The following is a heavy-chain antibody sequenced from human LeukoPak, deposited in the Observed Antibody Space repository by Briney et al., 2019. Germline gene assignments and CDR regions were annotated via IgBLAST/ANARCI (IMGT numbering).Heavy chain of an antibody. V-gene: IGHV1-46*01. J-gene: IGHJ4*02. Sequence: GASVKVSRTASGYTFTSYYMHWVRQAPGQGLEWMGIINPSGGTTSYAQKFQGRVTMTRDTSTSTVYMELSSLRSEDTAVYYCARDLRDSSGYYYPLGYWGQGTLVTVST. CDR2: INPSGGTT. D-gene: IGHD3-22*01. CDR3: ARDLRDSSGYYYPLGY. CDR1: GYTFTSYY.